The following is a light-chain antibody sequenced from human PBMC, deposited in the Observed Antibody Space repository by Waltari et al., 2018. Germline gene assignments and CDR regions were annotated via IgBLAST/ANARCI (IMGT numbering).Light chain of an antibody. CDR3: HQRFDWPIT. CDR2: GAS. V-gene: IGKV3-11*01. J-gene: IGKJ5*01. Sequence: DRATLSCRASQDIRNYLAWYQQKAGQAPRILIYGASTRATGVPGRFSGSGSGTDFTLTISSLEPEDFAVYFCHQRFDWPITFGQGTRLEIK. CDR1: QDIRNY.